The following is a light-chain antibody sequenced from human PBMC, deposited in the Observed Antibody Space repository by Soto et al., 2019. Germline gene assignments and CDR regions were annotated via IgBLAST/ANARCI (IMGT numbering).Light chain of an antibody. CDR1: KSDVGGYNY. CDR3: SSYTSSSTLYV. Sequence: QSALTQPRTVSGSPGQSVTISCTGTKSDVGGYNYVSWYQHHPGKAPKLVISDVTERPSGVPDRFSGSKSGNTASLTISGLQADDEADYYCSSYTSSSTLYVFGSGTKLTVL. CDR2: DVT. V-gene: IGLV2-11*01. J-gene: IGLJ1*01.